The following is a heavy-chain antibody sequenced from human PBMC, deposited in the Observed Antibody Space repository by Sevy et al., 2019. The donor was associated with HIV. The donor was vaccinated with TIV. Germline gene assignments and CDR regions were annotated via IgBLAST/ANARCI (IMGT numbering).Heavy chain of an antibody. CDR2: IKSKTDGGTT. CDR3: TTLNPYDFWSGYYDDAFDI. D-gene: IGHD3-3*01. J-gene: IGHJ3*02. Sequence: GGSLRLSCAASGFTFSNAWMSWVRQAPGKGLEWVGRIKSKTDGGTTDYAAPVKGRFTISRDDSKNTLYLQMNSLKTEDTAVYYCTTLNPYDFWSGYYDDAFDIWGQGTMVTVSS. CDR1: GFTFSNAW. V-gene: IGHV3-15*01.